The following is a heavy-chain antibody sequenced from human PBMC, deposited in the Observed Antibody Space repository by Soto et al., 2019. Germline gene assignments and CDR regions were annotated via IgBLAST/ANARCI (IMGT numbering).Heavy chain of an antibody. CDR1: GGSISSSSYY. CDR3: ARRSYYYDSSGYYYSWFDP. CDR2: IYYSGST. D-gene: IGHD3-22*01. V-gene: IGHV4-39*01. J-gene: IGHJ5*02. Sequence: QLQLQESGPGLVKPSETLSLTCTVSGGSISSSSYYWGWIRQPPGKGLEWIGSIYYSGSTYYNPSLKSRVTISVDTSKNQFSLKLSSVTAADTAVYYCARRSYYYDSSGYYYSWFDPWGQGTLVTVSS.